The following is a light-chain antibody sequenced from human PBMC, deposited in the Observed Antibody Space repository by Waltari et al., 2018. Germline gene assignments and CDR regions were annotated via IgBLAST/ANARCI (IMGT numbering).Light chain of an antibody. Sequence: EVVMTQSPGTLSVSPGERATLSCRARQSVSSNLAWYQQRPGQAPRLLSYGATTRAAGVPARFGGSGSVTELALTISSLQSEDFAVYFCQQYNSWPYTFGQGTRLEIK. CDR1: QSVSSN. V-gene: IGKV3-15*01. CDR2: GAT. J-gene: IGKJ2*01. CDR3: QQYNSWPYT.